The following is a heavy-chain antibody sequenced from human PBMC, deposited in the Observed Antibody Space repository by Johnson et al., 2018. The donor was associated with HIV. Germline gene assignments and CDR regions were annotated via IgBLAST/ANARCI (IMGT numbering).Heavy chain of an antibody. D-gene: IGHD3-22*01. CDR1: GFTFNDYG. J-gene: IGHJ3*02. Sequence: QVQLVESGGGVVQPGRSLRLSCAASGFTFNDYGMHWVRQAPGKGLEWVAVISYDGSNKYYADSVKGRFTISRDNAKNSLFLQMNSLRDEDTAVYYCARDAERSSDYPPDAFDMWGQGTMVTVSS. CDR2: ISYDGSNK. V-gene: IGHV3-30-3*01. CDR3: ARDAERSSDYPPDAFDM.